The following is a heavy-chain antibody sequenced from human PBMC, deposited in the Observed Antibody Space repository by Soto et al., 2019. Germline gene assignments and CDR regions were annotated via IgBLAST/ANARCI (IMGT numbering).Heavy chain of an antibody. V-gene: IGHV4-34*01. D-gene: IGHD2-2*02. CDR2: INHSGST. J-gene: IGHJ6*03. CDR1: GGSFRGYY. CDR3: AREQGYCRSSSCYNYMDV. Sequence: QEQLQQWGAGLLKPSETLSLTCAVYGGSFRGYYWSWIRQPPGKGLEWIGEINHSGSTNYNPSLKIRFTISVDTSKNQFSLKLTSVTAADTAMYYCAREQGYCRSSSCYNYMDVWGKGTTVTVSS.